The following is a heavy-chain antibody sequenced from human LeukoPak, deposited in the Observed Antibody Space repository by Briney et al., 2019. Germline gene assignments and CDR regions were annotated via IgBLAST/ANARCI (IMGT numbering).Heavy chain of an antibody. CDR1: GDSITSADYY. V-gene: IGHV4-30-4*08. CDR2: FYHSGST. D-gene: IGHD3-3*01. J-gene: IGHJ5*02. Sequence: SETLSLTCTVSGDSITSADYYWNWIRQPPGKGLEWIGYFYHSGSTYYNPSLKSRVTISVDTSKNQFSLKLSSVTAADTAVYYCAREQRITIFGVVTTNNWFDPWGQGTLVTVSS. CDR3: AREQRITIFGVVTTNNWFDP.